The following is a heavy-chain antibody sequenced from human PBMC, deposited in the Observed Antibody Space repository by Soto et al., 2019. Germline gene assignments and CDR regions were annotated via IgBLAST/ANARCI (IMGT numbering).Heavy chain of an antibody. J-gene: IGHJ4*02. V-gene: IGHV3-48*01. CDR3: ARDLRAYYYGSGSYFGY. CDR1: GFTFSSYS. Sequence: PGGSLRLSCAASGFTFSSYSMNWVRQAPGKGLEWVSYISSSSSTIYYADSVKGRFTISRDNAKNSLYLQMNSLRAEDTAVYYCARDLRAYYYGSGSYFGYWAQGTLVTVSA. D-gene: IGHD3-10*01. CDR2: ISSSSSTI.